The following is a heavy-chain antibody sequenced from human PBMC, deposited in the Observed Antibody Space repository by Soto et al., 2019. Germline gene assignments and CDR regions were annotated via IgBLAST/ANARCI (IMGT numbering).Heavy chain of an antibody. V-gene: IGHV1-2*02. Sequence: ASVKVSCKASGFSLTGCYFHWIRAAPGQGLEWLGWINPNTGGTTYAQKFQGRVTLTWDTSINTAYMELSSLRPDDTAMYYCARERYQVLSVGMDVWGQGTSVTVSS. D-gene: IGHD3-16*01. CDR3: ARERYQVLSVGMDV. J-gene: IGHJ6*02. CDR2: INPNTGGT. CDR1: GFSLTGCY.